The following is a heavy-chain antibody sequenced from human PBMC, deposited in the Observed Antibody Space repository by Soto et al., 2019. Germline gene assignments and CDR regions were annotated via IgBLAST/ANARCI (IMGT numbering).Heavy chain of an antibody. Sequence: QVQLVQSGAEVKKPGSSVKVSCKASGGTFSSYAISWVRQAPGQGLEWMGGIIAIFGTANYAQKFQGRVTITADESTSTAYMELSSLRSEDTAVYYCARALYYDSSGYYYEYYYYYGMDVWGQGTTVTVSS. V-gene: IGHV1-69*01. CDR1: GGTFSSYA. CDR3: ARALYYDSSGYYYEYYYYYGMDV. CDR2: IIAIFGTA. D-gene: IGHD3-22*01. J-gene: IGHJ6*02.